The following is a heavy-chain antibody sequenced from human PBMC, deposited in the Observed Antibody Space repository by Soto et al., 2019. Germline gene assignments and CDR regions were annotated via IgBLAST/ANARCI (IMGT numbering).Heavy chain of an antibody. CDR1: GFSFSSYG. CDR3: ARDPSAAGYYFDY. Sequence: GGSLRLSCAVSGFSFSSYGFHWVRQAPGKGLEWVALIWYDGSNKYYADSVKGRFTISRDNSKSTLFLQMDSLRAEDTAVYYCARDPSAAGYYFDYWGQGTQVTVS. CDR2: IWYDGSNK. D-gene: IGHD6-25*01. V-gene: IGHV3-33*01. J-gene: IGHJ4*02.